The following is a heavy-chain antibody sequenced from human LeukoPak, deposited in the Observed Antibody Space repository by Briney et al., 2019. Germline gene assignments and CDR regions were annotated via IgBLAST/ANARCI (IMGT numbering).Heavy chain of an antibody. D-gene: IGHD5-24*01. CDR1: GYTFTGYY. CDR3: AKENYRFDS. V-gene: IGHV1-2*02. Sequence: GASVKVSCKASGYTFTGYYLHWLRQAPGQGLEWMGWINPKSGGTKYAQKFQGRVTMTRDTSISTAYMELSRLRSDDTAVYYCAKENYRFDSWGQGTLVTVSS. J-gene: IGHJ5*01. CDR2: INPKSGGT.